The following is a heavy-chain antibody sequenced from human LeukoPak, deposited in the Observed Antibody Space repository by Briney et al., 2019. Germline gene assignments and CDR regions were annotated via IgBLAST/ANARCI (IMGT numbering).Heavy chain of an antibody. CDR2: ISGSGGST. D-gene: IGHD3-22*01. J-gene: IGHJ5*02. CDR1: GFTFSDYY. V-gene: IGHV3-23*01. CDR3: AKAASYYYDSSGYLNWFDP. Sequence: PGGSLRLSCAASGFTFSDYYMSWVRQAPGKGLEWVSGISGSGGSTSYADSVKGRFTISRDNSKNTLYLQMNSLRAEDTAVYYCAKAASYYYDSSGYLNWFDPWGQGTLVTVSS.